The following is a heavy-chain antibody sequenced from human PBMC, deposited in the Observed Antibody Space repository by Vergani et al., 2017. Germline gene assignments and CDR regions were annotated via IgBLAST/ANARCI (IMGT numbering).Heavy chain of an antibody. J-gene: IGHJ4*02. CDR3: AKLEDIVVVPAAMPFFDY. CDR1: GFTFSSYA. Sequence: EVQLLESGGGLVQPGGSLRLSCAASGFTFSSYAMSWVRQAPGKGLEWGSAISGSGGSTYYADSVKGRFTISRDNSKNTLYLQMNSLRAVDTAVYYCAKLEDIVVVPAAMPFFDYWGQGTLVTVSS. V-gene: IGHV3-23*01. D-gene: IGHD2-2*01. CDR2: ISGSGGST.